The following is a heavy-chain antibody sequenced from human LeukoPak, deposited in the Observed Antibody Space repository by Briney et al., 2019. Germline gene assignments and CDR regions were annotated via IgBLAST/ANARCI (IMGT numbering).Heavy chain of an antibody. D-gene: IGHD6-19*01. J-gene: IGHJ6*03. CDR3: ARDPRIAVTGTTPYDYFFHMDV. CDR1: GFTFSSYE. CDR2: ISHDGTNK. V-gene: IGHV3-30*03. Sequence: GGSLRLSCAASGFTFSSYEMNWVRQAPGKGLEWVALISHDGTNKYYTDSVKGRFTISRDSSKNTVFLQVSTLRAQDTAVYYCARDPRIAVTGTTPYDYFFHMDVWGKGTTVTVSS.